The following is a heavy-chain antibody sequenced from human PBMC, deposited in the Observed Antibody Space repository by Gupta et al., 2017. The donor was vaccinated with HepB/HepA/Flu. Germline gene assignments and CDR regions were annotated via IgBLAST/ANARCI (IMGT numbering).Heavy chain of an antibody. J-gene: IGHJ4*02. CDR1: GFTFSSYA. D-gene: IGHD2-2*01. Sequence: QVQLVESGGGVVQPGRSLRLSCAASGFTFSSYAMHWVRQAPGKGLEWVAVISYDGSNKYYADSVKGRFTISRDNSKNTLYLQMNSLRAEDTAVYYCARQYCSSTSCYGGPYFDYWGQGTLVTVSS. CDR3: ARQYCSSTSCYGGPYFDY. CDR2: ISYDGSNK. V-gene: IGHV3-30-3*01.